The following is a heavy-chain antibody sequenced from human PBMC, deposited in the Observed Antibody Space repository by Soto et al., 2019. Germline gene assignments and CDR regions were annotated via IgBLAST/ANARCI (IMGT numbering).Heavy chain of an antibody. V-gene: IGHV4-59*08. CDR2: VYFTGST. J-gene: IGHJ4*01. D-gene: IGHD3-22*01. Sequence: TSETLSLTCPVTGDSMNSHYWSWLRQPPGKALEWMGYVYFTGSTNYSPSLESRLTILVDTSKNQFSLKLTSVTAADTAVYYCASFPVIPGRDSPLIFDYWGQGTLVTVSS. CDR1: GDSMNSHY. CDR3: ASFPVIPGRDSPLIFDY.